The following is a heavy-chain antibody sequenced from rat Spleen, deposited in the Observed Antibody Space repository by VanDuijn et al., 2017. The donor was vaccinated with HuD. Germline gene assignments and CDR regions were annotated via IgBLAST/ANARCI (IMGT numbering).Heavy chain of an antibody. Sequence: EVQLVESGGGLVQPGRSLKLSCAASGFTFSDYYMAWVRQAPKKGLEWVASISYEGSSTYYGDSVKGRFTISRDNAKSTLYLQMNSLRSEDTATYYCARRGGLQGFFDYWGQGVMVTVSS. D-gene: IGHD1-1*01. CDR1: GFTFSDYY. CDR2: ISYEGSST. V-gene: IGHV5-22*01. J-gene: IGHJ2*01. CDR3: ARRGGLQGFFDY.